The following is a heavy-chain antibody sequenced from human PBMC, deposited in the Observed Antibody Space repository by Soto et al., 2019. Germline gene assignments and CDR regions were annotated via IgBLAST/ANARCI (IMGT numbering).Heavy chain of an antibody. CDR1: GGSIGGSSYY. CDR2: INYSGST. CDR3: ARQWFY. V-gene: IGHV4-39*01. J-gene: IGHJ4*02. Sequence: TSETLSLTCTVSGGSIGGSSYYWGWIRQPPGKGLEWIGSINYSGSTYYSPSLKSRVTMSVDTSKNQFSLNLSSVTAADTAIYYCARQWFYWGQGTLVTVSS. D-gene: IGHD3-22*01.